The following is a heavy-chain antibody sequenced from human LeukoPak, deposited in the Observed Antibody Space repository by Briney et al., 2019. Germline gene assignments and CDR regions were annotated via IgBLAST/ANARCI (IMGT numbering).Heavy chain of an antibody. CDR2: IYHSGST. V-gene: IGHV4-38-2*02. J-gene: IGHJ5*02. CDR1: GYSISSGYY. CDR3: ARDRIGVTIFGVVTYNWFDP. D-gene: IGHD3-3*01. Sequence: SETLSLTCTVSGYSISSGYYWGRIRQPPGKGLEWIGSIYHSGSTYYNPSLKSRVTISVDTSKNQFSLKLSSVTAADTAVYYCARDRIGVTIFGVVTYNWFDPWGQGTLVTVSS.